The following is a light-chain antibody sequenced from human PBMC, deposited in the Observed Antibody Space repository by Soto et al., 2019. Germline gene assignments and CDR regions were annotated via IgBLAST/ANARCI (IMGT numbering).Light chain of an antibody. CDR2: KAS. Sequence: IQMTHSPSILSASVADRVTITCRASQSISSWLAWYQQKPGKAPNLLIHKASHLESGVPSRFSGSGSGAEFTLTISSLQPGDFATYYCQHYNTYPWTFGQGTKVDIK. CDR3: QHYNTYPWT. CDR1: QSISSW. V-gene: IGKV1-5*03. J-gene: IGKJ1*01.